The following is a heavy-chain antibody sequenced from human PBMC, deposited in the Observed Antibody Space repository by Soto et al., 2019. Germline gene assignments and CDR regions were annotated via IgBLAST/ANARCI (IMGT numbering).Heavy chain of an antibody. CDR2: IGHDGSNR. J-gene: IGHJ6*02. D-gene: IGHD2-2*01. CDR3: ARGLVPPAVSLTKHFRYGMDV. CDR1: GFAFSGYG. V-gene: IGHV3-33*01. Sequence: QVHLVESGGGVVQPGRSLRLSCAACGFAFSGYGMHWVRQAPGKGLEWVTFIGHDGSNRYYVDSVKSRFTISRDNSKNTLYLQMNSLRADDTAVSYCARGLVPPAVSLTKHFRYGMDVWGQGTTVTVSS.